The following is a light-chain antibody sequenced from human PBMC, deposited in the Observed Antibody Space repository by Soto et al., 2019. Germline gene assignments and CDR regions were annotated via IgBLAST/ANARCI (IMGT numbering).Light chain of an antibody. Sequence: QLVLTQSPSASASLGASVKLTCTLSSGHSSYAIAWHQQQPEKGPRYLMKLNSDGSHSKGAGIPDRFSGSSSGAERYLTISGLQSEDEADYYCQTWGSGTVVFGGGTKLTVL. J-gene: IGLJ2*01. CDR1: SGHSSYA. V-gene: IGLV4-69*01. CDR3: QTWGSGTVV. CDR2: LNSDGSH.